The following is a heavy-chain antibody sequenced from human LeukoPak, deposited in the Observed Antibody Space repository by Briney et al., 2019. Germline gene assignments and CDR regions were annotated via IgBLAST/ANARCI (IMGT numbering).Heavy chain of an antibody. CDR1: GYTFTSLD. V-gene: IGHV1-8*01. CDR3: ARGPRVPYCSSPSCSAGMDA. D-gene: IGHD2-2*01. CDR2: VNSNTGDA. Sequence: ASVKVSCKPSGYTFTSLDINWVRQAPGQGLEWMGWVNSNTGDAVYAQKFQDRVTMTRDISRGTAYMELSSLRSEDTAVYYCARGPRVPYCSSPSCSAGMDAWGKGTTVTVSS. J-gene: IGHJ6*04.